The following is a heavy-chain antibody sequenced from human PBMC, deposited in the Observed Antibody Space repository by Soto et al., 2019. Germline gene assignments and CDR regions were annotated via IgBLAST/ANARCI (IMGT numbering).Heavy chain of an antibody. CDR3: ARASGYCSGGTCFPFDY. D-gene: IGHD2-15*01. CDR2: IYHSGST. CDR1: GGSISSSNW. Sequence: ASETLSLTCAVSGGSISSSNWWSWVRQPPGKGLEWIGEIYHSGSTNYNPSLKSRVTISVDKSKNQFSLKLNSVTAADTAVYYCARASGYCSGGTCFPFDYWGRGTLVTVS. J-gene: IGHJ4*02. V-gene: IGHV4-4*02.